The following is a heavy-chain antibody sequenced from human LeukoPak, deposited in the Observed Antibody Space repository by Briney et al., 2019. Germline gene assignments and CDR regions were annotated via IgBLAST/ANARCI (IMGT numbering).Heavy chain of an antibody. D-gene: IGHD7-27*01. Sequence: SSETLSLTCTVSGGSISSGSYYWSWIRQPAGKGLEWIGRIYTSGSTNYNPSLKSRVTISVDTSKNQFSLKLSSVTAADTAVYYCARVSTGVAFDYWGRGTLVTVSS. CDR1: GGSISSGSYY. CDR3: ARVSTGVAFDY. CDR2: IYTSGST. V-gene: IGHV4-61*02. J-gene: IGHJ4*02.